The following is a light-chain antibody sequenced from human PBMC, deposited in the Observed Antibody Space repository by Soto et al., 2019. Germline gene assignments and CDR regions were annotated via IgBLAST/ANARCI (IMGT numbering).Light chain of an antibody. CDR3: AAWDDSLTGHVV. CDR2: MTD. J-gene: IGLJ2*01. CDR1: NSNLGSNY. Sequence: QSVLTQPPSASGTPGRGVTISCSGSNSNLGSNYVYWYQQLPGTAPKLLIYMTDQRPSGVPDRFSGSKSGTSASLAISGLRSEDEAYYYCAAWDDSLTGHVVFGGGTKLTVL. V-gene: IGLV1-47*01.